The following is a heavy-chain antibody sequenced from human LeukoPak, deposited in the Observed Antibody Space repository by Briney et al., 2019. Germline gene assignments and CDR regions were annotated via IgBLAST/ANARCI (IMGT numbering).Heavy chain of an antibody. J-gene: IGHJ4*02. Sequence: GGSLRLSCAASGFTFSSYWMTWVRQVPGKGLEWVAKIKQGGSEKYYVDSVKGRFTISRDNAKNSLYLQMNSLGAEDTAVYYCARRGTSSSWAHFDYWGQGTLVTVSS. CDR2: IKQGGSEK. D-gene: IGHD6-13*01. V-gene: IGHV3-7*05. CDR1: GFTFSSYW. CDR3: ARRGTSSSWAHFDY.